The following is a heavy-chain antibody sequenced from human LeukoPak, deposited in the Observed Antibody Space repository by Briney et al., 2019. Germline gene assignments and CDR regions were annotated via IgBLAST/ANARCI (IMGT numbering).Heavy chain of an antibody. CDR2: ISYDGSNK. Sequence: GGSLRLSCAASGFTFSSYGMHWVRQAPGKGLELVAVISYDGSNKYYADSVKGRFTISRDNSKNTLYLQMNSLRAEDTAVYYCAKDNYYGSGTITYFDYWGQGTLVTVSS. J-gene: IGHJ4*02. V-gene: IGHV3-30*18. D-gene: IGHD3-10*01. CDR1: GFTFSSYG. CDR3: AKDNYYGSGTITYFDY.